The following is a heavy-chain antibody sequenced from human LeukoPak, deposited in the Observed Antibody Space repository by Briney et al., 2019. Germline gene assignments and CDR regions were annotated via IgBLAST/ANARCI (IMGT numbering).Heavy chain of an antibody. CDR1: GITFSNDW. D-gene: IGHD2-15*01. Sequence: GGSLTLSCAASGITFSNDWMGWVRQAPGKGLEWVATIKQDGSEKYYVDSVKGRFTISRDNAKNSLYLQMNSLRVEDTAVYYCARALGYELLPGYFYYMDVWGKGTKVTVS. CDR2: IKQDGSEK. V-gene: IGHV3-7*01. CDR3: ARALGYELLPGYFYYMDV. J-gene: IGHJ6*03.